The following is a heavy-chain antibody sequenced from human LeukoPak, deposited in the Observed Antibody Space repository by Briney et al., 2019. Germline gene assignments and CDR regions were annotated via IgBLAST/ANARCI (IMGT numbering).Heavy chain of an antibody. J-gene: IGHJ6*02. CDR3: AKDGTTETTNYYYAMDV. CDR2: INNDGSTT. CDR1: GFTFSSYW. V-gene: IGHV3-74*01. D-gene: IGHD4-17*01. Sequence: GGSLRLSCAGSGFTFSSYWMHWVRQAPGKGLVWVSRINNDGSTTAYADSVKGRFTISRDDAKNSLYLQMNSLRAEDTATYYCAKDGTTETTNYYYAMDVWGQGTTVTVSS.